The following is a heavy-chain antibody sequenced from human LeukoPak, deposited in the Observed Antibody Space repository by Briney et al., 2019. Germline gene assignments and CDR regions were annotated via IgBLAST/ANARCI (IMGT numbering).Heavy chain of an antibody. CDR3: ARADYDYVWGSYRQYYFDY. CDR1: GFTFSSYA. J-gene: IGHJ4*02. V-gene: IGHV3-7*01. Sequence: GGSLRLSCAASGFTFSSYAMHWVRQAPGKGLEWVANLNQDGSDKYYEDSVKGRFTISRDNAKNSLYLQMNSLRAEDTAVYYCARADYDYVWGSYRQYYFDYWGQGTLVTVSS. CDR2: LNQDGSDK. D-gene: IGHD3-16*02.